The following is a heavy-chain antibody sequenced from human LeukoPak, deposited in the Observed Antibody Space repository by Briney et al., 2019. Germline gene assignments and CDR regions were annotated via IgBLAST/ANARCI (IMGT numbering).Heavy chain of an antibody. CDR2: TIPIFGTA. V-gene: IGHV1-69*05. CDR3: AGTPPPEHYYDSSGGWFDP. D-gene: IGHD3-22*01. Sequence: SVKVSCKASGGTFSSYAISWVRQAPGQGLEWMGGTIPIFGTANYVQKFQGRVTITTDESTSEAYVELNSLTSEGRAGYFFAGTPPPEHYYDSSGGWFDPWGQGTLVTVSS. CDR1: GGTFSSYA. J-gene: IGHJ5*02.